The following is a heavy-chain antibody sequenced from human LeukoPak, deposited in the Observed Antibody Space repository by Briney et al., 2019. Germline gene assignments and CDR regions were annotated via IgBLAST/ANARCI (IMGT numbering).Heavy chain of an antibody. D-gene: IGHD6-13*01. V-gene: IGHV4-59*11. J-gene: IGHJ4*02. Sequence: SETLSLTCTVSGASISSHYWSWIRQPPGKGLEGIGLISFTGTTNYNPSLKSRVTTSVDTSKNQFSLKVSSVTAADTAVYYCAKGGESSLPLDYWGQGILVTVSS. CDR2: ISFTGTT. CDR3: AKGGESSLPLDY. CDR1: GASISSHY.